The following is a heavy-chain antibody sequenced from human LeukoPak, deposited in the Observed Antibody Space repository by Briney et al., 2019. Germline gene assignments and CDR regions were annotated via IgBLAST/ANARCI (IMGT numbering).Heavy chain of an antibody. D-gene: IGHD6-19*01. CDR1: GFTFDDYG. V-gene: IGHV3-20*04. Sequence: GGSLRLSCAASGFTFDDYGMSWVRQSPGKGLEWVSNINGNGGSTTYAYPVKGRLTISRDNAKNSLYLQMNSLRADDTALYFCARLSSRYTSGWFCDYWGQGTLVTVSS. CDR2: INGNGGST. J-gene: IGHJ4*02. CDR3: ARLSSRYTSGWFCDY.